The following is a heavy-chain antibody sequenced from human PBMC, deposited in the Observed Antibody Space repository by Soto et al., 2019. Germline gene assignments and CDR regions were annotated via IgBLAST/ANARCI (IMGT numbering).Heavy chain of an antibody. V-gene: IGHV3-9*01. CDR2: ITWNSATI. CDR3: AKDRWARDSIDV. Sequence: EEQVVESGGGLVQPGGSLRLSCAASGFTFDDYGMHWVGQGPGKGLEWVSGITWNSATIGYAASVKGRFTISRDNAKNSLYLQMSSLTTEDTAVYYCAKDRWARDSIDVWGQGTTVTVSS. CDR1: GFTFDDYG. J-gene: IGHJ6*02.